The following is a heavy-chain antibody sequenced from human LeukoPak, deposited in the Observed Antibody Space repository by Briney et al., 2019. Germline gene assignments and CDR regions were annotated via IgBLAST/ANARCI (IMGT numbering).Heavy chain of an antibody. J-gene: IGHJ5*02. V-gene: IGHV3-48*04. D-gene: IGHD6-13*01. Sequence: GGSLRLSCAASGFTFSSYWMSWVRQAPGKGLEWVSYISSSSSTIYYADSVKGRFTISRDNAKNSLYLQMNSLRAEDTAVYYCARSLYSSSWFWGFDPWGQGTLVTVSS. CDR3: ARSLYSSSWFWGFDP. CDR2: ISSSSSTI. CDR1: GFTFSSYW.